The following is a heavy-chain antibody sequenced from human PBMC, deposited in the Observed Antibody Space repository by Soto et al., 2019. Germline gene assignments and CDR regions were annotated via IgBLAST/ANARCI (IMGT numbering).Heavy chain of an antibody. J-gene: IGHJ6*02. CDR2: VDHSGSA. CDR1: GASISGNY. CDR3: TKDRTKIGGDNRHYYYGMDV. V-gene: IGHV4-59*01. D-gene: IGHD2-2*01. Sequence: QVQLQESGPGLVKPSGTLSLTCTVSGASISGNYWSWIRQPPGKGLEWIGYVDHSGSANYNPSLXXRVTISIETSXXQXSXXLRSVTAADTAVYYCTKDRTKIGGDNRHYYYGMDVWGQGTTVTVSS.